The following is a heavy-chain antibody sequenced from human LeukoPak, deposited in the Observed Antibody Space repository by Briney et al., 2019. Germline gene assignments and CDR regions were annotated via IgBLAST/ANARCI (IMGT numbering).Heavy chain of an antibody. CDR3: ARDPLFPYYSDY. J-gene: IGHJ4*02. CDR1: GDTFTGYY. V-gene: IGHV1-2*06. CDR2: INPNSGGT. Sequence: ASVKVSCKASGDTFTGYYMHWVRQAPGQGLEWMGRINPNSGGTNYAQKFQGRVTMTRDTSISTAYMELSRLRSDDTAVYYCARDPLFPYYSDYWGQGTLVTVSS. D-gene: IGHD3-3*01.